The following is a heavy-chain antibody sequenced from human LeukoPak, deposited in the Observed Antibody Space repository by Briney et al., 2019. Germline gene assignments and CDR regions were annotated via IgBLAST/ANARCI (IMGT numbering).Heavy chain of an antibody. J-gene: IGHJ4*02. CDR1: GFTFSSYW. Sequence: GGSLRLSCAASGFTFSSYWMSWVRQAPGKGLEWVGRIKSKTDGGTTDYAAPVKGRFTISRDDSKNTLYLQMNSLKTEDTAVYYCTTGFYYDSSGGFDYWGQGTLVTVSS. CDR3: TTGFYYDSSGGFDY. CDR2: IKSKTDGGTT. D-gene: IGHD3-22*01. V-gene: IGHV3-15*01.